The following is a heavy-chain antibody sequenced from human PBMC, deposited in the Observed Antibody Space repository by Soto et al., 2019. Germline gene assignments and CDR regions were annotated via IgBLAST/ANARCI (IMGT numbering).Heavy chain of an antibody. Sequence: PSQTLSLTYAISGDRVSTNSATWDWIRQSPSRGLEWLGRTYYRSKWENDYAVSVKGRISIIPDTTNNRLSLQLNSVSPDDTAVYYCARLIGNSWLDSWGQGTLVTVSS. CDR1: GDRVSTNSAT. J-gene: IGHJ5*01. V-gene: IGHV6-1*01. CDR3: ARLIGNSWLDS. CDR2: TYYRSKWEN.